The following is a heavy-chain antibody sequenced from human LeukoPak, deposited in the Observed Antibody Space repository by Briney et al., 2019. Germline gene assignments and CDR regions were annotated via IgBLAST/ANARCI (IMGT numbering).Heavy chain of an antibody. V-gene: IGHV4-59*08. CDR3: VRHLSAGRPAFDI. CDR1: CGSINIYY. CDR2: IYYSGST. Sequence: SETLCLTGTVPCGSINIYYWSWIRQPPGKGLDGIGYIYYSGSTNYNPSLKSRVTISVDTSNNKFSLKPTSLTAADTAVYYCVRHLSAGRPAFDIWGQGTMVTVSS. J-gene: IGHJ3*02. D-gene: IGHD2-15*01.